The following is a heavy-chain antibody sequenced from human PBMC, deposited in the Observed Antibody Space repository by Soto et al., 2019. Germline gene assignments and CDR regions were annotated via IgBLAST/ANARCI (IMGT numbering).Heavy chain of an antibody. CDR3: APHPWLSPKYRYYMDA. Sequence: GGSLRLSCAPSGFTFSSYAMSWVRQAPGEGLEWASSITGSGGNTYYADCVKGRFTISRDNSKNMLYLQMNSLRAEDTAVYYCAPHPWLSPKYRYYMDAWGKGTTVTVSS. CDR1: GFTFSSYA. CDR2: ITGSGGNT. V-gene: IGHV3-23*01. J-gene: IGHJ6*03. D-gene: IGHD3-16*02.